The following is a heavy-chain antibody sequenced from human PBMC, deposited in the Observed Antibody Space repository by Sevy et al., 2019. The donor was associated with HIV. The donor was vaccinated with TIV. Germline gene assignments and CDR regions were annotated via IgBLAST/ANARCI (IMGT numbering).Heavy chain of an antibody. J-gene: IGHJ4*02. CDR1: GFTFSSYA. CDR3: ARGNSSISMVRGVNY. Sequence: GGSLRLSCAASGFTFSSYAMHWVRQAPGKGLEWVAVISYDGSNKYYAYSVKGRFTISRDNSKNTLYLQMNSLRAEDTAVYYCARGNSSISMVRGVNYWGQGTLVTVSS. CDR2: ISYDGSNK. V-gene: IGHV3-30-3*01. D-gene: IGHD3-10*01.